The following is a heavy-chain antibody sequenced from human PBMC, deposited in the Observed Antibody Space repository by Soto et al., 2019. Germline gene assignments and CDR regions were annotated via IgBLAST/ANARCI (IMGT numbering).Heavy chain of an antibody. CDR3: ARFPLWFGELEY. CDR1: GASIGSGSYS. J-gene: IGHJ4*02. CDR2: LHHSGDT. D-gene: IGHD3-10*01. Sequence: QLQLQESGSGLVRPSQTLSLTCTVSGASIGSGSYSWNWIRQPPGKGLEWIGYLHHSGDTYFNPSLRLRVSLSVDRSNNQYSLKQISVTAADTAVYYCARFPLWFGELEYWGQGALVSVSS. V-gene: IGHV4-30-2*01.